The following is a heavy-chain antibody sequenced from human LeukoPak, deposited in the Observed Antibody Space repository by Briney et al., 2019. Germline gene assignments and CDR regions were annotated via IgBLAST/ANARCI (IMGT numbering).Heavy chain of an antibody. CDR3: ARPGVGATTANWFDP. Sequence: PSETLSLTCTVSGGSISSSSYYWGWIRQPPGKGLEWIGSIYYSGSTYYNPSLKSRVTISVDTSKNQFSLKLSSVTAADTAVYYCARPGVGATTANWFDPWGQGTLVTVSS. CDR2: IYYSGST. J-gene: IGHJ5*02. CDR1: GGSISSSSYY. V-gene: IGHV4-39*01. D-gene: IGHD1-26*01.